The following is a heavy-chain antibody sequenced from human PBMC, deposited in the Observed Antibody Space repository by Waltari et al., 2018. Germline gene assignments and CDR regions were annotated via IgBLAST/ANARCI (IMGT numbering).Heavy chain of an antibody. V-gene: IGHV4-59*01. Sequence: TNYNPSLKSRVTISVDTSKNQFSLKLSSVTAADTAVYYCARDRTGNFDYWGQGTLVTVSS. D-gene: IGHD3-9*01. J-gene: IGHJ4*02. CDR3: ARDRTGNFDY. CDR2: T.